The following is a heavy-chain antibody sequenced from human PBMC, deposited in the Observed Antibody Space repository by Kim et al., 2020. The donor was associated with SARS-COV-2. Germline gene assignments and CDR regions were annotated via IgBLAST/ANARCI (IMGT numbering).Heavy chain of an antibody. CDR1: GFTFGDYA. V-gene: IGHV3-49*04. Sequence: GGSLRLSCTASGFTFGDYAMSWARQAPGKGLEWVGFIRSKAYGGTTEYAASVKGRFTISRDDSKSIAYLQMNSLKTEDTAVYYCTRVTTMMVDDYWGQGTLVTVSS. D-gene: IGHD3-22*01. J-gene: IGHJ4*02. CDR2: IRSKAYGGTT. CDR3: TRVTTMMVDDY.